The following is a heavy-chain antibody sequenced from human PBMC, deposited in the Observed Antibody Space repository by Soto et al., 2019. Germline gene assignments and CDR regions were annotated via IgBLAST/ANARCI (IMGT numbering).Heavy chain of an antibody. Sequence: PGGSLRLSXAASGFTFNTDTMHWVRQAPGKGLEWVALISDDGSNKHYADSVKGRFSISRDNSKNTLYLQLNSLRPEDTAVYYCAREAIYYDTSGFSLYYFNYWGQGSLVTVSS. CDR2: ISDDGSNK. CDR1: GFTFNTDT. V-gene: IGHV3-30-3*01. J-gene: IGHJ4*02. CDR3: AREAIYYDTSGFSLYYFNY. D-gene: IGHD3-22*01.